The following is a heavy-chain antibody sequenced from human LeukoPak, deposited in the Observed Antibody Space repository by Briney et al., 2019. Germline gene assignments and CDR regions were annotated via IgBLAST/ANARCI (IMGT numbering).Heavy chain of an antibody. CDR3: AAFNMVRGAPSYGNDY. CDR1: GFTFDDYA. J-gene: IGHJ4*02. Sequence: PGRSLRLSCAASGFTFDDYAMHWVRQAPGKGLEWVSGISWNSGSIGYADSVKGRFTISRDNAKNSLYLQMNSLRAEDTALYYCAAFNMVRGAPSYGNDYWGQGTLVTVSS. CDR2: ISWNSGSI. D-gene: IGHD3-10*01. V-gene: IGHV3-9*01.